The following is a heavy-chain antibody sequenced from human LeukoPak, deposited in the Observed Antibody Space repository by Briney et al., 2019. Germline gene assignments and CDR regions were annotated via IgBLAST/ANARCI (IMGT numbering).Heavy chain of an antibody. CDR1: GYIFTSYA. J-gene: IGHJ4*02. Sequence: GASVKVSCKASGYIFTSYAMHWVRQAPGQRLEWMGWINADNGDTKYSQKFQGRVTITRDTSASTAYMELSSLRSEDTAVYYCARAFYRYDILTGYYDYYYFDYWGQGTLVTVSS. V-gene: IGHV1-3*01. D-gene: IGHD3-9*01. CDR3: ARAFYRYDILTGYYDYYYFDY. CDR2: INADNGDT.